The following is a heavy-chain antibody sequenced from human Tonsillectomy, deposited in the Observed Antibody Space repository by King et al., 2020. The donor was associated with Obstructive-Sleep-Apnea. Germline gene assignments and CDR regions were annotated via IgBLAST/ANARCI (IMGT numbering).Heavy chain of an antibody. D-gene: IGHD6-13*01. Sequence: VQLVESGGGVVQPGRSLRLSCAASGFTFSSYGMHWVRQAPGKGLEWVAGISYDGSNKYYADSVKGRFTISRDNSKNTLYLQMNSLRAEDTAGYYCAKDRGQQAEENYYYYGMDVWGQGTTVTVSS. J-gene: IGHJ6*02. V-gene: IGHV3-30*18. CDR3: AKDRGQQAEENYYYYGMDV. CDR2: ISYDGSNK. CDR1: GFTFSSYG.